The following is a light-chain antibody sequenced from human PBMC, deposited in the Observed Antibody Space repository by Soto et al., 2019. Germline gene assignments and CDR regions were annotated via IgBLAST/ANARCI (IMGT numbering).Light chain of an antibody. J-gene: IGKJ2*01. CDR1: QGISSW. CDR2: AAS. Sequence: DIQMTQSPSSVSASVGDRVTITCRASQGISSWLAGYQQKPGKAPQLLIYAASSLQSGVTSRFSGSGSGTDFTLTISSLRPDDFSTYYCKQANSFPYPCGQGNNLEIK. V-gene: IGKV1-12*02. CDR3: KQANSFPYP.